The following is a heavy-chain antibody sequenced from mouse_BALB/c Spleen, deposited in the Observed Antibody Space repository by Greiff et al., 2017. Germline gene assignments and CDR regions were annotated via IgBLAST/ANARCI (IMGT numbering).Heavy chain of an antibody. CDR3: ARWGVRRNYYAMDY. J-gene: IGHJ4*01. Sequence: EVKLQESGAELVKPGASVKLSCTASGFNIKDTYMHWVKQRPEQGLEWIGRIDPANGNTKYDPKFQGKATITADTSSNTAYLQLSSLTSEDTAVYYCARWGVRRNYYAMDYWGQGTSVTVSS. D-gene: IGHD2-14*01. CDR1: GFNIKDTY. CDR2: IDPANGNT. V-gene: IGHV14-3*02.